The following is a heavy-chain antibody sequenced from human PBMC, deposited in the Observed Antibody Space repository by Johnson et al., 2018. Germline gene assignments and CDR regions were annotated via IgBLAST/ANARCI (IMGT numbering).Heavy chain of an antibody. CDR3: VKNKVVGTPWGALDY. J-gene: IGHJ4*02. CDR1: GFTFDDYA. Sequence: VQLVQSGGNLVQXGRSLSLXCAASGFTFDDYAMHWVRQAPGKGLEWVSGIRWNSGSIEYADSVKGRFTISRDNAKNSLSLQMNSLRPTDTALYYCVKNKVVGTPWGALDYWGQGTLVTVSS. CDR2: IRWNSGSI. V-gene: IGHV3-9*01. D-gene: IGHD4-23*01.